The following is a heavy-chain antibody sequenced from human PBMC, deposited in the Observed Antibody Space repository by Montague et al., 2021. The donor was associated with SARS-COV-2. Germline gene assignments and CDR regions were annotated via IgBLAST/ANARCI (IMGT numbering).Heavy chain of an antibody. D-gene: IGHD3-10*01. CDR2: IWYDGSNK. V-gene: IGHV3-33*01. Sequence: SLRLSCAASGFTFSSYGMHWVRQAPGKGLEWVAVIWYDGSNKYYADSVKGRFTISRDNSKNTLYLQMNSLRAEDTAVYYCARKLGYYYGMDVWGQGTTVTVSS. CDR1: GFTFSSYG. CDR3: ARKLGYYYGMDV. J-gene: IGHJ6*02.